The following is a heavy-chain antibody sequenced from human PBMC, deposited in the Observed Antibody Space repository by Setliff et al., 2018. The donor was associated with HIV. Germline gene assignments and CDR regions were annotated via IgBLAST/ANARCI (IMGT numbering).Heavy chain of an antibody. J-gene: IGHJ2*01. CDR1: GYTFTNYY. D-gene: IGHD1-1*01. V-gene: IGHV1-3*04. Sequence: ASVKVSCKASGYTFTNYYIHWVRQAPGQGLEWMGWISNDNGNTRYSQKFQGRVTITRDTSASTAYMELSSLTSQDTAVYYCARERATGKPPLLNWYFDLWGRGTLVTVSS. CDR3: ARERATGKPPLLNWYFDL. CDR2: ISNDNGNT.